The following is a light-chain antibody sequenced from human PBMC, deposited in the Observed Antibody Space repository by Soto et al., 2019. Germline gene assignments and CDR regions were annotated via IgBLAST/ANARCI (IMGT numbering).Light chain of an antibody. V-gene: IGKV1-9*01. CDR3: QKLNSYPLT. J-gene: IGKJ3*01. CDR2: AAS. Sequence: DIQLTQSPSFLSASVGDRVTITCRASQGISSYLAWYQQKPGKTPKLLIYAASTLQSGVPSRFSGSGSGTEFNLTISSLKPEDFATYYCQKLNSYPLTFGPGTKVDIK. CDR1: QGISSY.